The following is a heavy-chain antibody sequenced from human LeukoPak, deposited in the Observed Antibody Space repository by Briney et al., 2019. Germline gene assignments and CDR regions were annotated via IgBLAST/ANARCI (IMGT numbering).Heavy chain of an antibody. CDR1: GFTFSSYW. J-gene: IGHJ4*02. CDR3: ARAVSHIVVVTAHFDY. V-gene: IGHV3-7*01. Sequence: PGGSLRLSCAASGFTFSSYWMSWVRQAPGKGLEWVANIRQDGSEKYYVDSVKGRFTISRDNAKNSLYLQMNSLRAEDTAVYYCARAVSHIVVVTAHFDYWGQGTLVTVSS. D-gene: IGHD2-21*02. CDR2: IRQDGSEK.